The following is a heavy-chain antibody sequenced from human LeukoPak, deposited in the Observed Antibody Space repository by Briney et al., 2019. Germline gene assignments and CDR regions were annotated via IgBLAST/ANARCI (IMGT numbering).Heavy chain of an antibody. CDR1: GFTFSSYG. V-gene: IGHV3-30*18. Sequence: GGSLRLSCAASGFTFSSYGMHWVRQAPGKGLEWVAVISYDGSNKYYADSVKGRFTISRDNSKNTLYLQMNSLRAEDTAVYYCAKDICSGWLPRALDYWGQGTLVTVSS. CDR3: AKDICSGWLPRALDY. D-gene: IGHD6-19*01. J-gene: IGHJ4*02. CDR2: ISYDGSNK.